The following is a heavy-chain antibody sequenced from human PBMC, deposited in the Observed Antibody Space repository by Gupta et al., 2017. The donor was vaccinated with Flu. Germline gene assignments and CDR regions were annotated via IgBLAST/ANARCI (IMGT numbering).Heavy chain of an antibody. CDR2: ISGSGGST. CDR3: AKGPPTHGTKGALGWFDP. D-gene: IGHD1-26*01. J-gene: IGHJ5*02. V-gene: IGHV3-23*01. Sequence: KGLEWVSAISGSGGSTYYADSVKGRFTISRDNSKNTLYLQMNSLRAEDTAVYYCAKGPPTHGTKGALGWFDPWGQGTLVTVSS.